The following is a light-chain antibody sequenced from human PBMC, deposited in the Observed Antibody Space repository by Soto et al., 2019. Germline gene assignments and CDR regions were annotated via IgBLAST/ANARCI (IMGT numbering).Light chain of an antibody. CDR1: SSNIGSKT. CDR2: ADN. CDR3: AAWDDSLNGPV. V-gene: IGLV1-44*01. Sequence: QSVLTQPPSASGTPGQRVTISCSGRSSNIGSKTVNWYQQLPGTAPKLLIYADNKRPSGVPDRFSGSKSGTSAFLAIIGLRSEDEADYHCAAWDDSLNGPVFGTGTKLTVL. J-gene: IGLJ1*01.